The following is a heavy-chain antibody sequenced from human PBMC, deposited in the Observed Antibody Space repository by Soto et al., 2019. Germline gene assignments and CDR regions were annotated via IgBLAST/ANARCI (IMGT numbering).Heavy chain of an antibody. D-gene: IGHD6-19*01. J-gene: IGHJ4*02. CDR1: GYSFINYW. CDR3: ARLSRSSGWSPIDY. CDR2: IDASDSYT. V-gene: IGHV5-10-1*01. Sequence: GESLKISCKGSGYSFINYWITWARQMPGKGLERMGRIDASDSYTNYSPSFQGHVTISADKSISTAYLQWSSLKASDTAMYYCARLSRSSGWSPIDYWGQGTLVTVSS.